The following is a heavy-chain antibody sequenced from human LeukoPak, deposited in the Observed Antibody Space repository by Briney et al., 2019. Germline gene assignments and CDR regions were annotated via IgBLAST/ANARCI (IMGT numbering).Heavy chain of an antibody. V-gene: IGHV1-18*01. J-gene: IGHJ4*02. CDR1: GCTFTTYG. CDR3: ATVITAGGYIDY. D-gene: IGHD6-13*01. CDR2: ISTYNGHT. Sequence: ASVKVSCKASGCTFTTYGISWVRQAPGQGLEWMGWISTYNGHTNYAQNLQGRVTMTTDTSTSTAYMELRSLRSDDTAIYYCATVITAGGYIDYWGQGTLDTVSS.